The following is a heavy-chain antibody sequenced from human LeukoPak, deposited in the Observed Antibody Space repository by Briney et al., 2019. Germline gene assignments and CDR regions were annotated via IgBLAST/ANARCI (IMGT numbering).Heavy chain of an antibody. CDR3: LDNWNYGGFYMDV. D-gene: IGHD1-7*01. J-gene: IGHJ6*03. CDR2: IYSGGST. Sequence: GGSLRLSCAASGFTFSSNYMSWVRPAPGKGLEWVSVIYSGGSTYYADSVKGRFTISRDNSKNTLYLQMNSLRAEDTAVYYCLDNWNYGGFYMDVWGKGTTVTVSS. V-gene: IGHV3-53*01. CDR1: GFTFSSNY.